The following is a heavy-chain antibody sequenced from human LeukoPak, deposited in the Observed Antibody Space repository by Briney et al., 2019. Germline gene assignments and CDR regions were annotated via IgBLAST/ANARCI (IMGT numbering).Heavy chain of an antibody. J-gene: IGHJ4*02. CDR3: ARDRIAAAGNFDY. CDR2: IIPIFGTA. Sequence: SVKVSCKASGGTFSSYAMSWVRQAPGQGLEWMGRIIPIFGTANYAQKFQGRVTITTDESTSTAYMELSSLRSEDTAVYHCARDRIAAAGNFDYWGQGTLVTVSS. V-gene: IGHV1-69*05. D-gene: IGHD6-13*01. CDR1: GGTFSSYA.